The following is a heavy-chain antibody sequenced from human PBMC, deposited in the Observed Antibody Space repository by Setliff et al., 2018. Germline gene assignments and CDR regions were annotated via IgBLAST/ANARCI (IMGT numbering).Heavy chain of an antibody. D-gene: IGHD6-13*01. Sequence: PSETLSLTCTVSGYSISSGYYWGWIRQPPGKGLEWIVCIYYSGSTYYNPSLKSRVTISLDTSKTQFSLKLSSVTAADTAVYYRARHVWGSSSWYNWFDPWGQGTLVTVSS. CDR2: IYYSGST. CDR3: ARHVWGSSSWYNWFDP. J-gene: IGHJ5*02. CDR1: GYSISSGYY. V-gene: IGHV4-38-2*02.